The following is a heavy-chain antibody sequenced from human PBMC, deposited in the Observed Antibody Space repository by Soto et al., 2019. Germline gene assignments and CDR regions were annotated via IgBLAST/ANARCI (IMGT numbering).Heavy chain of an antibody. V-gene: IGHV1-58*01. CDR1: GFTFTSPA. D-gene: IGHD5-12*01. J-gene: IGHJ4*02. CDR3: AAVAQRWLHVTFDY. CDR2: IVVGSGNT. Sequence: SVKVSCKASGFTFTSPAVQWVRQARGQRLEWIGWIVVGSGNTNYAQKFQERVTITRDMSTSTAYMELSSLRSEDTAVYYCAAVAQRWLHVTFDYWGQGTLVTVSS.